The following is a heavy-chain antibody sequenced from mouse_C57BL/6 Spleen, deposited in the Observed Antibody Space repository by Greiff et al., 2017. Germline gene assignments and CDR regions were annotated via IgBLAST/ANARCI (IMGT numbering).Heavy chain of an antibody. Sequence: VQLQESGPELVKPGASVKLSCKASGYTFTSYDINWVKQRPGQGLEWIGWIYPRDGSTKYNEKFKGKATLTVDTSSSTAYMELHSLTSEDSAVYFCAREDYVQELPFAYWGQGTLVTVSA. CDR2: IYPRDGST. V-gene: IGHV1-85*01. CDR1: GYTFTSYD. D-gene: IGHD2-4*01. CDR3: AREDYVQELPFAY. J-gene: IGHJ3*01.